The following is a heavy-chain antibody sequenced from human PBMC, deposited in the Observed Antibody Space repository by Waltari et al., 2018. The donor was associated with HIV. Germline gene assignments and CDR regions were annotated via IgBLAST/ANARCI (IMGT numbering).Heavy chain of an antibody. V-gene: IGHV3-21*01. J-gene: IGHJ4*02. CDR1: GFSFSNSR. CDR3: ARGTYNDFWSGYYTRPSYFDY. CDR2: ISTSSSYI. Sequence: EVQLVESGGGLVKPGGSLRLSCAASGFSFSNSRMTWVRQTPGKGLEWLSSISTSSSYIYYADSAKGRFTISRDNAKNSLYLEMSSLRGEDTAIYYCARGTYNDFWSGYYTRPSYFDYWGQGTLVTVSS. D-gene: IGHD3-3*01.